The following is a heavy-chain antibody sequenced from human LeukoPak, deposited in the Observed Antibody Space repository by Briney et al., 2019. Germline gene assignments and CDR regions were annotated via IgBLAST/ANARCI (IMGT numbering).Heavy chain of an antibody. J-gene: IGHJ4*02. CDR1: GYTFTSYY. Sequence: ASVKVSCKASGYTFTSYYMHWVRQAPGQGLEWMGWINPNSGGTNYAQKFQGRVTMTRDTSISTAYMELSRLRSDDTAVYYCARELHAGIAVAGTDYWGQGTLVTVSS. CDR3: ARELHAGIAVAGTDY. D-gene: IGHD6-19*01. V-gene: IGHV1-2*02. CDR2: INPNSGGT.